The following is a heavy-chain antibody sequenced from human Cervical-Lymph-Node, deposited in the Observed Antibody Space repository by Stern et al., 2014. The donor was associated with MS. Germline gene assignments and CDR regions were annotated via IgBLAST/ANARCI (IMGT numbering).Heavy chain of an antibody. CDR3: ARETDYSKNYDV. Sequence: VQLQESGGGLFQPGGSLRLSCAASGFTFKRYWMHWVRQAPGKGLVWVSRINSDGSYTTYADSVKGRFTISRDNAKNTLYVQMNSLRGEDTAVYYCARETDYSKNYDVWGQGTTVTVSS. D-gene: IGHD4-11*01. J-gene: IGHJ6*02. CDR1: GFTFKRYW. CDR2: INSDGSYT. V-gene: IGHV3-74*01.